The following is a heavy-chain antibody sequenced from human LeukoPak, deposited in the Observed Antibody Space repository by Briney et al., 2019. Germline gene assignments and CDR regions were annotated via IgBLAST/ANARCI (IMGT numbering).Heavy chain of an antibody. CDR2: ISSSSSYI. D-gene: IGHD4-23*01. Sequence: GSLRLSCAASGFTFIGYSMNWFRQAPGKGLEWVSSISSSSSYIYYADSVKGRFTISRDYAKNSLYPQMNSQRAEDTAVYYCARLYGGNEPTPHYFDSSGQGTLVTVSS. CDR1: GFTFIGYS. V-gene: IGHV3-21*01. J-gene: IGHJ4*02. CDR3: ARLYGGNEPTPHYFDS.